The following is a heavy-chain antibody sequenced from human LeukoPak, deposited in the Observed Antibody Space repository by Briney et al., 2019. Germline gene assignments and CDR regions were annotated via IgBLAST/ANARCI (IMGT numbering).Heavy chain of an antibody. CDR1: GFTFSSYS. Sequence: GGSLRLSCAASGFTFSSYSMNWVRQAPGKGLEWVSSISSSSSYIYYADSVKGRFTISRDNAKNSLYLQMNSLRAEDTAVYYCARENIAVPGTIDYWGQGTLVTVSS. CDR3: ARENIAVPGTIDY. CDR2: ISSSSSYI. J-gene: IGHJ4*02. D-gene: IGHD6-19*01. V-gene: IGHV3-21*01.